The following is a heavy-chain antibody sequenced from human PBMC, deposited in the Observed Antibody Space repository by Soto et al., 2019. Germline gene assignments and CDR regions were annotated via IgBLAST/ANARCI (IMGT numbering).Heavy chain of an antibody. CDR3: ARTNSSGFYCDY. CDR1: GFTFSSYG. V-gene: IGHV3-33*01. CDR2: IWYDGSNK. J-gene: IGHJ4*02. D-gene: IGHD6-19*01. Sequence: QVQLVESGGGVVQPGRSLRLSCAASGFTFSSYGMHWVRQAPGKGLEWVAVIWYDGSNKYYADSVKGRFTISRDNSKNTLYLQMNSLRAEDTGVYYCARTNSSGFYCDYWGQGTLVTVSS.